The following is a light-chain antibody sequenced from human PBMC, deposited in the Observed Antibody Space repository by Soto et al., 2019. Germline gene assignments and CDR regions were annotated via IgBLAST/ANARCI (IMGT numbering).Light chain of an antibody. CDR2: AAS. CDR3: QQSYSTTWT. Sequence: SFVSAQEGVRVGMTFEASQSISSYLNWYQQKPGKAPKLLIYAASSLQSGVPSRFSGSGSGTDFTLNISSLQPEDFATYSCQQSYSTTWTFGQGTKVDIK. V-gene: IGKV1-39*01. CDR1: QSISSY. J-gene: IGKJ1*01.